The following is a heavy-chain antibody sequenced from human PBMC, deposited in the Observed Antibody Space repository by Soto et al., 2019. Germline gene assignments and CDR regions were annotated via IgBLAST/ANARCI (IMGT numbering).Heavy chain of an antibody. CDR2: ISGSGATT. J-gene: IGHJ4*02. CDR1: GFTFSNYA. Sequence: EVQLLESGGGLVQPGGSLRLSCAASGFTFSNYAMIWVRQAPGKGLEWVSSISGSGATTYYADYVKGRFTISRDNSKNTPYLQMNSLRADDTAVYYCPKYSLYYYGAGLSKGLDYWGQGTLVTVSS. CDR3: PKYSLYYYGAGLSKGLDY. D-gene: IGHD3-10*01. V-gene: IGHV3-23*01.